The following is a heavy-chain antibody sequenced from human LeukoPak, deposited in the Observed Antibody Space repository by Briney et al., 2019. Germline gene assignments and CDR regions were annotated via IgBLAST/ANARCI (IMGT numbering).Heavy chain of an antibody. CDR1: GYTFTSYG. CDR3: ARTPRRLKHDWFDP. Sequence: ASVKVSCKASGYTFTSYGISWVRQAPGQGLEWMGGIIPVFGTANYVQKFQGRVTITADESTSTAYMELSSLRSEDTAVYYCARTPRRLKHDWFDPWGQGTLVTVSS. V-gene: IGHV1-69*13. CDR2: IIPVFGTA. J-gene: IGHJ5*02.